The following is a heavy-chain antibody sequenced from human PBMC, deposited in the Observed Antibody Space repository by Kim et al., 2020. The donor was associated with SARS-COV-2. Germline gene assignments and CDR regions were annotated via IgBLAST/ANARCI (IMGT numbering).Heavy chain of an antibody. Sequence: NYNPSRKRRVTRSADSSKHQCSLKLGSVTAADTAVYYCARGDSWGERYDYWGQGTLVTVSS. V-gene: IGHV4-59*09. CDR3: ARGDSWGERYDY. J-gene: IGHJ4*02. D-gene: IGHD3-16*01.